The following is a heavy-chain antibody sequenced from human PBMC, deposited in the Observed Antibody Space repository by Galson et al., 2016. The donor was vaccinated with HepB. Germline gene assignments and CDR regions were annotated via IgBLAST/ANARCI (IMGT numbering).Heavy chain of an antibody. CDR2: IDSSWNT. V-gene: IGHV4-61*01. CDR3: ARAGWKLSTGDAFDI. D-gene: IGHD1-26*01. J-gene: IGHJ3*02. Sequence: ETLSLTCTVSGGSVSNNSYYWSWIRQPPGKGLEWIGYIDSSWNTHSNPSFQSRVTIAVDTSKNQLTLKLSPVTAADSAVYHCARAGWKLSTGDAFDIWGQGTMVAVSS. CDR1: GGSVSNNSYY.